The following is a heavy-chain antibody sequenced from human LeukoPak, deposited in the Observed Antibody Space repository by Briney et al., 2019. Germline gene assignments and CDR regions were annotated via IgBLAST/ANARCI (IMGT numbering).Heavy chain of an antibody. CDR2: IYSAGAT. J-gene: IGHJ3*02. Sequence: PGWSLRLSCAASGFTVSDNYMTWVRQAPGKGLEWVSSIYSAGATHYAESVKGRFTISRDNSKITLYLQMNSLRAEDMAVYYCARIEWERLGRAFDIWGQGTMVTVSS. V-gene: IGHV3-53*01. CDR1: GFTVSDNY. CDR3: ARIEWERLGRAFDI. D-gene: IGHD1-26*01.